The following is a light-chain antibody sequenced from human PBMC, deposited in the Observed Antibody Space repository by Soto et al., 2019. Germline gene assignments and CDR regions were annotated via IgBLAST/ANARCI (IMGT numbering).Light chain of an antibody. CDR1: QSVSTY. Sequence: EIVLTQSPATLSLSPGERATLSCRASQSVSTYLAWYQQKPGQAPRLLIYDASDRATGVPARFSGSGSGTGFTLTISSLEPEDFAVYYCQQRSRWPLTFGGGTKVEI. CDR2: DAS. V-gene: IGKV3-11*01. J-gene: IGKJ4*01. CDR3: QQRSRWPLT.